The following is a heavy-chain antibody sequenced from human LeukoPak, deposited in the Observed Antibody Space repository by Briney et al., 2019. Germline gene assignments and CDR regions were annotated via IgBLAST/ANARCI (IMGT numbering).Heavy chain of an antibody. CDR3: AKMKGHPLPKYYMDV. J-gene: IGHJ6*01. CDR1: GFTFSGFA. V-gene: IGHV3-23*01. D-gene: IGHD1-26*01. Sequence: GGSLRLSCAASGFTFSGFAMSWFRRTPGKWLEWVSGISGSGDNTLYADSVKGRFTISRDNSKNTLYLEMNSLRAEDTAIYYCAKMKGHPLPKYYMDVWGQGTTVTVSS. CDR2: ISGSGDNT.